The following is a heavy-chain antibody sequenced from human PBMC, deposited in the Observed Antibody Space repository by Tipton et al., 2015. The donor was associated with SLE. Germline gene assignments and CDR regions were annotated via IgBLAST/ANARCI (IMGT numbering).Heavy chain of an antibody. CDR3: SSLTRDSGFDAFDS. CDR1: GDSISSSTYY. D-gene: IGHD4/OR15-4a*01. J-gene: IGHJ3*01. CDR2: MYFSGST. Sequence: TLSLTCTVSGDSISSSTYYWGWIRQPPGKGLEWIGNMYFSGSTYYSPSLKSRVTISVDTSRNQFSLQVSSVTAADTAIYYCSSLTRDSGFDAFDSWGQGTLVTVSS. V-gene: IGHV4-39*07.